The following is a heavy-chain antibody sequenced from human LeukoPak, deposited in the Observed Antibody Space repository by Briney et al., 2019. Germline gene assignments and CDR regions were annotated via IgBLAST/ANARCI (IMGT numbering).Heavy chain of an antibody. D-gene: IGHD6-13*01. J-gene: IGHJ4*02. Sequence: SGGSLRLSCAASGFTFSSYGMHWARQAPGKGLEWVAVISYDGSNKYYADSVKGRFTTSRDNSKNTLYLQMNSLRAKDTAVYYCAKDPVRRGSSWYSVDYWGQGTLVTVSS. CDR2: ISYDGSNK. CDR1: GFTFSSYG. CDR3: AKDPVRRGSSWYSVDY. V-gene: IGHV3-30*18.